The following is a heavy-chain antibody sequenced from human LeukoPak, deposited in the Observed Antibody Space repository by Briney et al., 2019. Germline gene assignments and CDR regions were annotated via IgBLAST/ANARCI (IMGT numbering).Heavy chain of an antibody. V-gene: IGHV1-18*01. J-gene: IGHJ4*02. CDR1: GYTFSSYG. Sequence: ASVKVSCKASGYTFSSYGITWVRQAPGQGLEWMGWISPSSGNTNYVQNLQCRVSMTTDTSTSTVYMELRSLRSDDTAVYYCARYGGTNRSFDYWGPGTLVSVSS. CDR3: ARYGGTNRSFDY. CDR2: ISPSSGNT. D-gene: IGHD1-14*01.